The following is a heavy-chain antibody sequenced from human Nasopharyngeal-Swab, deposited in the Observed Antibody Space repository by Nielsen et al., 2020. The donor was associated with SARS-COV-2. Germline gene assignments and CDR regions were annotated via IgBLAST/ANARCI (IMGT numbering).Heavy chain of an antibody. CDR3: ARERGGGYGDY. Sequence: GGSLRLSCATSGFTFSPYTMTWVRQAPGKGLQWISYITSGNSVQYADSVRDRFTISRDNAKNTLYLQMNSMTDEDTAVYYCARERGGGYGDYWGQETLVTVSS. V-gene: IGHV3-48*02. CDR1: GFTFSPYT. CDR2: ITSGNSV. J-gene: IGHJ4*02. D-gene: IGHD5-12*01.